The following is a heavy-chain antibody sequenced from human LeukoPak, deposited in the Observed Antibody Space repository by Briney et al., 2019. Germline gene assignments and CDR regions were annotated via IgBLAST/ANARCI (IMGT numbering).Heavy chain of an antibody. CDR1: GGSISSYY. Sequence: SETLSLTCTVSGGSISSYYWSWIRQPPGKGLEWIGYIYYSGSTNYNPSLKSRVTISVDTSKNQFSLKLSSVTAADTAVYYCATSMAGSHFWSGYYDYYYGMDVWGQGTTVTVSS. D-gene: IGHD3-3*02. V-gene: IGHV4-59*01. J-gene: IGHJ6*02. CDR2: IYYSGST. CDR3: ATSMAGSHFWSGYYDYYYGMDV.